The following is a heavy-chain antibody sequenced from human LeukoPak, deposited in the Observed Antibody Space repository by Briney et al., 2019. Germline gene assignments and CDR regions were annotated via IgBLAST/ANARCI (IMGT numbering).Heavy chain of an antibody. CDR1: GYTFTSYG. V-gene: IGHV1-18*01. D-gene: IGHD2-2*01. Sequence: ASVKVSCKASGYTFTSYGISWVRQAPGQGLEWMGWISAYNGNTNYAQKLQGRVTMTTDTSTSTAYMELRSLRSDDTAVYCCAREYCSSTSCRFDYWGQGTLVTVSS. CDR2: ISAYNGNT. CDR3: AREYCSSTSCRFDY. J-gene: IGHJ4*02.